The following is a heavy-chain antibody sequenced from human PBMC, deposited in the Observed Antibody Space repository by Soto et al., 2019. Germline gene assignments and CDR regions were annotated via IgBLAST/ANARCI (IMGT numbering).Heavy chain of an antibody. CDR2: INPSGGST. V-gene: IGHV1-46*01. CDR1: GNTFTSYY. J-gene: IGHJ4*02. CDR3: ARDTVAGYFDY. Sequence: QVQLEQSGAEVKKPGASVKVSCKASGNTFTSYYIHWVRQAPGQGLEWMGIINPSGGSTRFAKKFQDRVTMTRDTSTSKVYMELRSLGSEDTAVYYCARDTVAGYFDYWGQGTLVTVSS. D-gene: IGHD6-19*01.